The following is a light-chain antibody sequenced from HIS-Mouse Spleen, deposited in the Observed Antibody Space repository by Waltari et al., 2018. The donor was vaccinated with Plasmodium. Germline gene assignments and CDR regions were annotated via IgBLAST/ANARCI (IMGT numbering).Light chain of an antibody. J-gene: IGLJ3*02. CDR3: YSAADNNRV. CDR1: VLAKKY. Sequence: SYELTQPSSVSVSPGQPARITCSGAVLAKKYARWFQQKPGQAPVLVIYKDSERPSGIPERFSGSSSGTTVTLTISGAQVEDEADYYCYSAADNNRVFGGGTKLNVL. CDR2: KDS. V-gene: IGLV3-27*01.